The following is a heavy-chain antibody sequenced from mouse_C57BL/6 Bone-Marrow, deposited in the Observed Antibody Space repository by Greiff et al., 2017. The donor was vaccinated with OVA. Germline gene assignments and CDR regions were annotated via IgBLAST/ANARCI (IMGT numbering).Heavy chain of an antibody. CDR2: IDPSDSYT. V-gene: IGHV1-69*01. Sequence: QVQLQQSGAELVMPGASVKLSCKASGYTFTSYWMHWVKQRPGQGLEWIGEIDPSDSYTNYNQKFKGKSTLTVDKSSSTAYMQLSSLTSEDSAVYYCASGVLWGLGSFAYWGQGTLVTVSA. CDR3: ASGVLWGLGSFAY. D-gene: IGHD1-1*01. J-gene: IGHJ3*01. CDR1: GYTFTSYW.